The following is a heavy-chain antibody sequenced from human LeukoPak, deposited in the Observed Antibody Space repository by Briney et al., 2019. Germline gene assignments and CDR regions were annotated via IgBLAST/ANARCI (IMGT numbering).Heavy chain of an antibody. D-gene: IGHD3-3*01. CDR3: ARLSKFGVLRFSYYMDV. CDR1: GGSISSSSYY. Sequence: SETLSLTCTVSGGSISSSSYYWGWIRQPPGKGLEWIGRIYTSGSTNYNPSLKSRVTMSVDTSKNQFSLKLSSVTAADTAVYYCARLSKFGVLRFSYYMDVWGKGTTVTVSS. J-gene: IGHJ6*03. V-gene: IGHV4-61*05. CDR2: IYTSGST.